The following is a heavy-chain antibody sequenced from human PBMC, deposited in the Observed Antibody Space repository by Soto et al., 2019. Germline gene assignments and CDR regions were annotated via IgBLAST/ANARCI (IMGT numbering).Heavy chain of an antibody. CDR3: AAGSSWAEIYYYYGMDV. CDR1: GGSISSSNW. V-gene: IGHV4-4*02. J-gene: IGHJ6*02. Sequence: QVQLQESGPGLVKPSGTLSLTCAVSGGSISSSNWWSWVRQPPGKGLEWIGEIYHSGSTNYNPSLKSRITITVDKSKNPFSLKLSSVTAADTAVYYCAAGSSWAEIYYYYGMDVWGQGTTVTVSS. D-gene: IGHD6-13*01. CDR2: IYHSGST.